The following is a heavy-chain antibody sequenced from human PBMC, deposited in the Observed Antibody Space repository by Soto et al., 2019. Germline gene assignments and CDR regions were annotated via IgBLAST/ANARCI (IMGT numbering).Heavy chain of an antibody. CDR3: ARASKVSSSVRPYDY. D-gene: IGHD6-13*01. V-gene: IGHV1-2*04. J-gene: IGHJ4*02. CDR2: INPSGGST. Sequence: ASVKVSCKASGYTFTSYYMHWVRQAPGQGLEWMGIINPSGGSTNYAQKFQGWVTMTRDTSISTAYMELSRLRSDDTAVYYCARASKVSSSVRPYDYWGQGTLVTVSS. CDR1: GYTFTSYY.